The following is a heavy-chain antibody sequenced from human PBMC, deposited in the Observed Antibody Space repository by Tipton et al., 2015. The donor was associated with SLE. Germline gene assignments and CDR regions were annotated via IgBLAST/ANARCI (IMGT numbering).Heavy chain of an antibody. Sequence: LRLSCAVYGGSFSGYYWSWIRQPPGKGLEWIGEINHSGSTNYNPSLKSRVTISVDTSKNQFSLKLSSVTAADTAVYYCAITPRRGIDYWGQGTLVTVSS. CDR1: GGSFSGYY. J-gene: IGHJ4*02. V-gene: IGHV4-34*01. D-gene: IGHD3-16*01. CDR2: INHSGST. CDR3: AITPRRGIDY.